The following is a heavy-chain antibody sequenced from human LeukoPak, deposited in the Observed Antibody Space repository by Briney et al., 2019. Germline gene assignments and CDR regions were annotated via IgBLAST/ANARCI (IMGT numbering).Heavy chain of an antibody. CDR3: AREVGYYYYMDV. J-gene: IGHJ6*03. Sequence: PGGSLRLSCAASGLTVSSNYMNWVRQAPGKGLEWVAVISYDGSNKYYADFVKGRFTISRDNSKNTLYLQMNSLRAEDTAVYYCAREVGYYYYMDVWGKGTTVTVSS. D-gene: IGHD1-26*01. V-gene: IGHV3-30-3*01. CDR2: ISYDGSNK. CDR1: GLTVSSNY.